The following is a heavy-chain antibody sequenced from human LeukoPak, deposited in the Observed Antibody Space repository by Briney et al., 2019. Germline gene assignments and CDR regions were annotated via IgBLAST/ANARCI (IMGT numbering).Heavy chain of an antibody. J-gene: IGHJ5*02. CDR2: ITGDGSDI. CDR1: GFTLNKYW. D-gene: IGHD4-17*01. V-gene: IGHV3-74*01. CDR3: ARDAYTTTSNWLDP. Sequence: GGSLRLSCEASGFTLNKYWMHWVRQAPGKGLVWVSRITGDGSDIAYADSVKGRFTVSRDDAKNTLFLLMTSLRVEDTAIHYCARDAYTTTSNWLDPWGKGTLVTVSS.